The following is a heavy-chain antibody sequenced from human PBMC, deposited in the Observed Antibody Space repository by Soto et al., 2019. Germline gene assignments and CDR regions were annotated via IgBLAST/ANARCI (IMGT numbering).Heavy chain of an antibody. J-gene: IGHJ5*02. V-gene: IGHV5-10-1*01. D-gene: IGHD5-12*01. CDR1: GYSFTTYW. CDR2: IDPSDSYA. CDR3: GRVRVDKAEGWFDP. Sequence: PVESLKISCNGSGYSFTTYWITWVRQVPGKGLEWMGRIDPSDSYANYSPSFQGHVTMSADKSISTAYLQWSSLKASDTAMYYCGRVRVDKAEGWFDPWGQGTLVTVSS.